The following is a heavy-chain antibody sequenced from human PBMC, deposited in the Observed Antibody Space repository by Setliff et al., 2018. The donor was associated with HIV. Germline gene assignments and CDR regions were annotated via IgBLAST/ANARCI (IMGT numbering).Heavy chain of an antibody. CDR2: IYYSGST. J-gene: IGHJ5*02. D-gene: IGHD3-22*01. Sequence: SETLSLTCTVSGGSISSGGYYWSWIRQHPGKGLEWIGYIYYSGSTYYNPSLKSRVTISVDTSKNRFSLKLSSVTAADTAVYYCARDRQGAGYYYLWGQGTLVTVSS. CDR1: GGSISSGGYY. V-gene: IGHV4-31*03. CDR3: ARDRQGAGYYYL.